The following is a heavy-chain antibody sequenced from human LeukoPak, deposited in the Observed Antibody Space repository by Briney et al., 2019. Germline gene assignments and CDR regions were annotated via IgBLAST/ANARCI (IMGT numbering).Heavy chain of an antibody. D-gene: IGHD3-10*01. CDR2: IYYSGAT. V-gene: IGHV4-59*08. Sequence: SATMSLTCTVSGGYNSNYYRSWIRPPPGKGLEWIGHIYYSGATMYNPSLKSRITISVDTSKNQFSLMLSSVTAADTAVYYCARFGITVVRGGKYYFDYWGQGTLVTVSS. CDR1: GGYNSNYY. CDR3: ARFGITVVRGGKYYFDY. J-gene: IGHJ4*02.